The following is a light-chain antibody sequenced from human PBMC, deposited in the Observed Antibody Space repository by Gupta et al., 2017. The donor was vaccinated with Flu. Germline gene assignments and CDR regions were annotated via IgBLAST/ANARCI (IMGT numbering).Light chain of an antibody. V-gene: IGKV3-15*01. CDR2: GAS. J-gene: IGKJ1*01. CDR3: QQDDNWPPWT. CDR1: QSVRSN. Sequence: ATLSVSPGERATLSCRASQSVRSNLAWYQQKPGQAPRLLIYGASTRDTGIPARFSGSGSGKKFTLTINSRQSEDFAVYYCQQDDNWPPWTFGQGTKVEIK.